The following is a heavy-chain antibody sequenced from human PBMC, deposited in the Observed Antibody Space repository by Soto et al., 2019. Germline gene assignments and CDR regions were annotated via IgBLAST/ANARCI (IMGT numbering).Heavy chain of an antibody. Sequence: GESLKISCKGSGYSFTSYWIGWVRQMPGKGLEWMGIIYPGDSNTRYSPSLQGQVTISVDKSISTAYLQMNSLRAEDTAVYYCAREPVYYYYGMDVWGQGTTVTVSS. CDR3: AREPVYYYYGMDV. V-gene: IGHV5-51*01. D-gene: IGHD1-1*01. J-gene: IGHJ6*02. CDR1: GYSFTSYW. CDR2: IYPGDSNT.